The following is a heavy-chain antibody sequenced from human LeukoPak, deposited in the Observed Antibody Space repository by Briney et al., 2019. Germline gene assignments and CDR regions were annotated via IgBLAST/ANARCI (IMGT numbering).Heavy chain of an antibody. CDR1: GYTFTSYD. J-gene: IGHJ3*02. D-gene: IGHD3-22*01. V-gene: IGHV1-8*01. CDR2: MNPNSGNT. Sequence: ASVKVSCKASGYTFTSYDINWVRQATGQGFEWMGWMNPNSGNTGYAQKFQGRVTMTRNTSISTAYMELSSLRSEDTAVYYCARGYYYDSSGYSAFDIWGQGTMVNVSS. CDR3: ARGYYYDSSGYSAFDI.